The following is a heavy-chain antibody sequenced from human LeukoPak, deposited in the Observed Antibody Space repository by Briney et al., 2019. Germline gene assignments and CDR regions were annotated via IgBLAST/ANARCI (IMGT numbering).Heavy chain of an antibody. Sequence: PGGSLRLSCAASGFTFSSYSMNWVRQAPGKGLEWVSSISSSSSYIYYADSVKGRFTISRDNAKNSLYLQMNSLSAEDTAVYYCARDRYGDYAIDYWGQGTLVTVSS. D-gene: IGHD4-17*01. CDR2: ISSSSSYI. V-gene: IGHV3-21*01. CDR3: ARDRYGDYAIDY. CDR1: GFTFSSYS. J-gene: IGHJ4*02.